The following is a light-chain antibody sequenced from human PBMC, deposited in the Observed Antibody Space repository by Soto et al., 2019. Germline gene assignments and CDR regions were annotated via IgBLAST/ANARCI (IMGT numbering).Light chain of an antibody. CDR2: AAS. CDR1: QSISSY. Sequence: DIQMTQSPSSLSASVGDRVTITCRASQSISSYLNWYQQKPGKAPKLLIYAASSRATGIPDRFGGSGSGTDFTLTISRLGPEDFAVYYCHQYDSWTFGQGTKVDIK. CDR3: HQYDSWT. V-gene: IGKV1-39*01. J-gene: IGKJ1*01.